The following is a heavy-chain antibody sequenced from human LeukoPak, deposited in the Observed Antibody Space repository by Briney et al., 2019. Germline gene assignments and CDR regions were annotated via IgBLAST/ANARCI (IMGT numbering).Heavy chain of an antibody. CDR2: IYYSGST. V-gene: IGHV4-39*01. CDR3: ARVMVRGVIIITPRTRDAFDI. Sequence: SETLSLTCTVSGGSISSSSYYWGWIRQPPGKGLEWIGSIYYSGSTYYNPSLKSRVTISVDTSKNQFSLKLSSVTAADTAVYYCARVMVRGVIIITPRTRDAFDIWGQGTMVTVSS. J-gene: IGHJ3*02. CDR1: GGSISSSSYY. D-gene: IGHD3-10*01.